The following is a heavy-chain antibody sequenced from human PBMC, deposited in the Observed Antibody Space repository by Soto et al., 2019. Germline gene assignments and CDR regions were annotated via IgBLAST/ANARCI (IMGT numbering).Heavy chain of an antibody. J-gene: IGHJ5*02. CDR2: ISGSGSSI. V-gene: IGHV3-23*01. D-gene: IGHD6-13*01. Sequence: GGSLRLSCEASGFTFSNYAITWVRQAPGKGLEWVSGISGSGSSIYYADSVKGRFTISRDNSKNTLYLQMNSLRAEDTAVYYCAKGGDSSSWKNWFDPWGQGTLVTVSS. CDR3: AKGGDSSSWKNWFDP. CDR1: GFTFSNYA.